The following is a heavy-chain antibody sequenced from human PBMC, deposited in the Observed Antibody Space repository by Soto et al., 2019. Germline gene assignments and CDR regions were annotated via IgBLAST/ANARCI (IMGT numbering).Heavy chain of an antibody. CDR3: ARDLPDSSSWYYGSYYYYYMDV. CDR2: ISSSSSYI. J-gene: IGHJ6*03. CDR1: GFTFSSYS. Sequence: SGGSLRLSCAASGFTFSSYSMNWVRQAPGKGLEWVSSISSSSSYIYYADSVKGRFTISRDNAKNSLYLQMNSLRAEDTAVYYCARDLPDSSSWYYGSYYYYYMDVWGKGTTVT. V-gene: IGHV3-21*01. D-gene: IGHD6-13*01.